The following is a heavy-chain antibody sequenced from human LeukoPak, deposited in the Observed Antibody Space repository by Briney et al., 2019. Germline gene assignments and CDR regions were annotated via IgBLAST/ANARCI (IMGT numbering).Heavy chain of an antibody. D-gene: IGHD1-1*01. CDR2: ISGSGYGT. J-gene: IGHJ4*02. CDR1: GFTLSSYA. CDR3: AKGNWNDTLGYFDY. V-gene: IGHV3-23*01. Sequence: GESLRLSCAASGFTLSSYAMSWVGQAPGKGLEWVSGISGSGYGTYYADSAKGRFTISRDNSKNTLYLQINSLRAEDTAVYYCAKGNWNDTLGYFDYWGQGTLVTVSS.